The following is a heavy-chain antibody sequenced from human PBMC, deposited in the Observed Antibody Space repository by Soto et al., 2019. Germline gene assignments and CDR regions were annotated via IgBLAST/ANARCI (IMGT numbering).Heavy chain of an antibody. CDR1: GGSISSYY. CDR3: ARGPVVTAFDI. V-gene: IGHV4-59*01. D-gene: IGHD2-21*02. J-gene: IGHJ3*02. CDR2: IYYSGST. Sequence: SETLSLTCTVSGGSISSYYWSWIRQPPGKGLEWIGYIYYSGSTNYNPSLKSRVTISVDTSKNQFSLKLSSVTAADTAVYYCARGPVVTAFDISGPGAIVSV.